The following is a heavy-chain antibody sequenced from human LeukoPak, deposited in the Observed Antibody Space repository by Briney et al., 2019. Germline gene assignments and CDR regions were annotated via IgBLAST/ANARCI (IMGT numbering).Heavy chain of an antibody. Sequence: SETLSLTCTVSAGSIGSYYWSWIRQPPGKGLEWIGYIYYSGSTNYHPSFKSRVTISVDTSKNQFSMKLSSVTAADTAVYYCARYISGPGQDFDYWGQGTLVTVSS. CDR2: IYYSGST. D-gene: IGHD1-20*01. CDR3: ARYISGPGQDFDY. V-gene: IGHV4-59*01. J-gene: IGHJ4*02. CDR1: AGSIGSYY.